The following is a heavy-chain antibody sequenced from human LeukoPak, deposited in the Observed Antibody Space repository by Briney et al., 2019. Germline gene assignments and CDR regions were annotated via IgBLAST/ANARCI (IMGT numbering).Heavy chain of an antibody. CDR1: GGSISSGGHS. D-gene: IGHD6-13*01. CDR2: IYHSGSGST. J-gene: IGHJ4*02. V-gene: IGHV4-30-2*01. CDR3: ARGAYRIAAAGKPFDY. Sequence: SETLSLTCTVSGGSISSGGHSWSWIRQPPGKGLEWIGYIYHSGSGSTYYNPSLKSRVTISIDKSKNQFSLKLNSVTAADTAVYYCARGAYRIAAAGKPFDYWGQGTLVTVSS.